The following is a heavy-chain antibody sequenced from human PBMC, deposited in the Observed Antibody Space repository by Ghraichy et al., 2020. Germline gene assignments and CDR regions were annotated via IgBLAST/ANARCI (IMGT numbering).Heavy chain of an antibody. CDR3: ARGFPGSSEYFQH. D-gene: IGHD3-10*01. CDR1: GGSISSGDYY. V-gene: IGHV4-30-4*01. CDR2: IYYSGST. J-gene: IGHJ1*01. Sequence: SETLSLTCTVSGGSISSGDYYWSWIRQPPGKGLEWIGYIYYSGSTYYNPSLKSRVTISVDTSKNQFSLKLSSVTAADTAVYYCARGFPGSSEYFQHWGQGTLVTVSS.